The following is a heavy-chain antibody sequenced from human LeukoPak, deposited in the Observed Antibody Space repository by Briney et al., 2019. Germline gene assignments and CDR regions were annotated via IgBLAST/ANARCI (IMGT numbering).Heavy chain of an antibody. D-gene: IGHD6-13*01. Sequence: GRSLRLSCAASGFTFSSYAMHWVRQAPGKGLEWVAVISYDGSNKYYADSVKGRFTISRDNSKNTLYLQMNSLRTEDTAVYYCARDYPSTSSADAFGIWGQGTMVTVSS. CDR2: ISYDGSNK. J-gene: IGHJ3*02. V-gene: IGHV3-30-3*01. CDR1: GFTFSSYA. CDR3: ARDYPSTSSADAFGI.